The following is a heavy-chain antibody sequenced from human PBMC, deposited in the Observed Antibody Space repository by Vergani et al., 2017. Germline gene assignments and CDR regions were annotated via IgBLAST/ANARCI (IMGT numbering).Heavy chain of an antibody. Sequence: EVQLVESGGGLVQPGGSLSLSCAASGFTFSSYWMSWVRQAPGKGLEWVANIKQDGSEKYYVDSVKGRFTISRDNAKNSLYLQMNSLRAEDTAVYYCAREGIAARGTPFDYWGQGTLVTVSS. CDR2: IKQDGSEK. V-gene: IGHV3-7*01. J-gene: IGHJ4*02. D-gene: IGHD6-6*01. CDR3: AREGIAARGTPFDY. CDR1: GFTFSSYW.